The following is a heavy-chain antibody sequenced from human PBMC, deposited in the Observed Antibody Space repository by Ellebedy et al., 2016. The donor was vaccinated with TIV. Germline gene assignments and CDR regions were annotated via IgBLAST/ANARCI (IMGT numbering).Heavy chain of an antibody. CDR3: ARGVYGMGNFDY. Sequence: AASVKVSCKASGYTFTSHYMHWVRQAPGPGLEWMGIINPSGGSTSYAQKFQGRVTISRDTSASTAYMELSSLRSEDTAVYYCARGVYGMGNFDYWGQGTLVTVSS. CDR2: INPSGGST. D-gene: IGHD2-8*01. J-gene: IGHJ4*02. V-gene: IGHV1-46*01. CDR1: GYTFTSHY.